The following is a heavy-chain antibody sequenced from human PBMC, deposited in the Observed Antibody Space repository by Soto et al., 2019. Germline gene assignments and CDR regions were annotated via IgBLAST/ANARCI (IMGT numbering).Heavy chain of an antibody. CDR3: ARGRYCLTGRCFPNWFDS. V-gene: IGHV4-30-4*01. J-gene: IGHJ5*01. Sequence: SETLSLTCSVSGDSISNLDYFLAWIRQPPGQALEYIGYIYKSATTYYNPSFGSRVAISVDTSKSQFSLNVTSVTAADTAVYFCARGRYCLTGRCFPNWFDSWGQGALVTVSS. CDR2: IYKSATT. CDR1: GDSISNLDYF. D-gene: IGHD7-27*01.